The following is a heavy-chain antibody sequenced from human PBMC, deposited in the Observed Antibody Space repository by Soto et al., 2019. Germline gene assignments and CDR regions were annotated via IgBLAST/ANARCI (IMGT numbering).Heavy chain of an antibody. CDR3: ARDSQTGTHYYYYYYMDV. CDR1: GYTFTSYA. V-gene: IGHV1-3*01. CDR2: INAGNGNT. Sequence: ASVKVSCKASGYTFTSYAMHWVRQAPGQRLEWMGWINAGNGNTKYSQKFQGRVTITRDTSASTAYRELSSLRSEDTAVYYCARDSQTGTHYYYYYYMDVWGKGTTVTVSS. J-gene: IGHJ6*03. D-gene: IGHD1-1*01.